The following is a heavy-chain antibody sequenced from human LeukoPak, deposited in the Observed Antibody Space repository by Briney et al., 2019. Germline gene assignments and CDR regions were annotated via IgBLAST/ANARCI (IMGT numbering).Heavy chain of an antibody. V-gene: IGHV1-69*13. CDR2: IIPIFGTA. J-gene: IGHJ6*02. D-gene: IGHD1-1*01. CDR3: ARVIPTFYYYYGMDV. CDR1: GGTFSSYA. Sequence: ASVKVSCKASGGTFSSYAISWVRQAPGQGLEWMGGIIPIFGTANYAQKFQGRVTITADESTSTAYMELSSLRSEDTAVYYCARVIPTFYYYYGMDVWGQGTTVTVSS.